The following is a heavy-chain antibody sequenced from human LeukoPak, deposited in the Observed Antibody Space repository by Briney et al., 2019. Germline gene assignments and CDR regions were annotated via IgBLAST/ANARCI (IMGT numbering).Heavy chain of an antibody. D-gene: IGHD5-18*01. V-gene: IGHV3-30*18. Sequence: GGSLRLSCAASGFTFSSYAMHWVRQAPGKGLEWVALISYDGSNKYYTDSVKGRFTISRDNSKRTLYLQMNSLRAEDAAMYYCAKSSGYSYGLNYWGQGTLVTVSS. CDR1: GFTFSSYA. CDR2: ISYDGSNK. J-gene: IGHJ4*02. CDR3: AKSSGYSYGLNY.